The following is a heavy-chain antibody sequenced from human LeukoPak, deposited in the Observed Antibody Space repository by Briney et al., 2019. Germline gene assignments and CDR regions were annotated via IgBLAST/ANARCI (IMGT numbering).Heavy chain of an antibody. J-gene: IGHJ4*02. V-gene: IGHV1-2*02. CDR2: INPNSGGT. CDR1: GYTFTGYY. D-gene: IGHD3-10*01. Sequence: ASVTVSCKASGYTFTGYYIHWVRQAPGQGLEWMGLINPNSGGTNYAQKFQGRVTMTRDTSISTAYMELSSLRSDDTAVYYCARDLEGYHYGSGNYPQWGQGTLVTVSS. CDR3: ARDLEGYHYGSGNYPQ.